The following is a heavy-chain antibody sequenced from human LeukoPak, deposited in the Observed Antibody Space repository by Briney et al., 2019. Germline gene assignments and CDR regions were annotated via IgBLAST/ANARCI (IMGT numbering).Heavy chain of an antibody. V-gene: IGHV3-74*01. CDR1: GFTFSRYW. J-gene: IGHJ3*02. Sequence: QPGGSLRLSCAASGFTFSRYWMHWVRQAPGKGLVWVSRINSDGSSTSYADSVKGRFTISRDNAKNTLYLQINSLRAEDTAVYYCAGDLGWDDVFDIWGQGTMVTVSS. CDR3: AGDLGWDDVFDI. D-gene: IGHD1-26*01. CDR2: INSDGSST.